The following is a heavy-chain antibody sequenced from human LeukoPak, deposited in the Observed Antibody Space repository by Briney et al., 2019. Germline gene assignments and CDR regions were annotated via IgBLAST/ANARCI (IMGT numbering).Heavy chain of an antibody. V-gene: IGHV3-48*01. CDR1: RFTFTDYS. J-gene: IGHJ6*02. CDR2: ISSGGSTI. D-gene: IGHD1/OR15-1a*01. CDR3: ARDDTGTSYTYYGMDV. Sequence: GGSLRLSCVASRFTFTDYSMNWVRQAPGKGLEWVSYISSGGSTIYYGDSVRGRFTISRDNGKNSLYLQMNSLRAEDTAVYYCARDDTGTSYTYYGMDVWGQGTTVTVSS.